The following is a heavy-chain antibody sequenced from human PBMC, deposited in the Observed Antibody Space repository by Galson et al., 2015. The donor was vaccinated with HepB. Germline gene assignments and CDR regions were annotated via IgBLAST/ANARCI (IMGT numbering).Heavy chain of an antibody. CDR2: IIPILGIA. D-gene: IGHD5-18*01. CDR1: GGTFSSYA. J-gene: IGHJ4*02. CDR3: ARETPDARIQLRITGIYFDY. V-gene: IGHV1-69*04. Sequence: SVKVSCKASGGTFSSYAISWVRQAPGQGLEWMGRIIPILGIANYAQKFQGRVTITADKSTSTAYMELSSLRSEDTAVYYCARETPDARIQLRITGIYFDYWGQGTLVTVSS.